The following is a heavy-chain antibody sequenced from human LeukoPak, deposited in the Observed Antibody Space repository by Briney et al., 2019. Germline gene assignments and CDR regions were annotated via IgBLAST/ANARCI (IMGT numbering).Heavy chain of an antibody. CDR2: IYYSGST. CDR3: ARGTYYDFWSGYGPGIWFDP. D-gene: IGHD3-3*01. V-gene: IGHV4-59*01. Sequence: SETLSLTCTVSGGSISSYYWSWIRQPPGKGLEWIGYIYYSGSTNYNPSLKSRVTISVDTSKNQFSLKLSSVTAADTAVYYCARGTYYDFWSGYGPGIWFDPWGQGTLVTVSS. J-gene: IGHJ5*02. CDR1: GGSISSYY.